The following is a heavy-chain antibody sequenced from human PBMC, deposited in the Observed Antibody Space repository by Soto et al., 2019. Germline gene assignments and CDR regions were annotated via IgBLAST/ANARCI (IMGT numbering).Heavy chain of an antibody. CDR2: INHSGST. CDR1: GGSFSGYY. Sequence: QVQLQQWGAGLLKPSETLSLTCAVYGGSFSGYYWSWIRQPPGKGLEWIGEINHSGSTNYNPSLKSRVTISVDTSKNQFSLKLSSVTAADTAVYYCATGDINEVTIFGVVFDYWGQGTLVTVSS. J-gene: IGHJ4*02. V-gene: IGHV4-34*01. CDR3: ATGDINEVTIFGVVFDY. D-gene: IGHD3-3*01.